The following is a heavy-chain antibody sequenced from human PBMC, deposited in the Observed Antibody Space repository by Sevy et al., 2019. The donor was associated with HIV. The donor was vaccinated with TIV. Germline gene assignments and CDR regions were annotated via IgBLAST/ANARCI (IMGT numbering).Heavy chain of an antibody. Sequence: SETLSLTCTVSGGSISSGNYLWSWIRQTPGKGLEWIGTVHYSGRTYYNPSLKSPVTISEDTSKNQFSLNLNSVPAADTAVYFCARNFDYWGQGTLVTVSS. J-gene: IGHJ4*02. CDR1: GGSISSGNYL. CDR3: ARNFDY. V-gene: IGHV4-39*01. CDR2: VHYSGRT.